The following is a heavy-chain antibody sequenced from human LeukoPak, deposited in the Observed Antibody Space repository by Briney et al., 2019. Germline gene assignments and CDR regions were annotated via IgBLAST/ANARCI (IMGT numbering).Heavy chain of an antibody. J-gene: IGHJ4*02. CDR1: GDSINYYY. V-gene: IGHV4-59*08. CDR3: ARLGSYFDY. D-gene: IGHD3-16*01. Sequence: SETLSLTCIVSGDSINYYYWSWIRQPPRKGLEWIGYIYYTGSTNYNPSLKSRVTMSVDTSKNHFSLKLSSVTAADTAVYYCARLGSYFDYWGQGTLVTVSS. CDR2: IYYTGST.